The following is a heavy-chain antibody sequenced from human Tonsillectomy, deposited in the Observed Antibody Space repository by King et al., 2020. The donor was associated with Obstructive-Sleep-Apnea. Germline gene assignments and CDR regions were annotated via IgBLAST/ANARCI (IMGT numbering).Heavy chain of an antibody. D-gene: IGHD1-26*01. J-gene: IGHJ4*02. CDR3: ATPPQEFIVGATKDFDY. CDR1: GYSFTSYW. Sequence: VQLVESGAEVKKPGESLKISCKGSGYSFTSYWIGWVRQMPGKGLEWMGIIYPGDSDTRYSPSFQGQVTISADKSISTAYLQWSSLKASDTAMYYCATPPQEFIVGATKDFDYWGQGTLVTVSS. CDR2: IYPGDSDT. V-gene: IGHV5-51*01.